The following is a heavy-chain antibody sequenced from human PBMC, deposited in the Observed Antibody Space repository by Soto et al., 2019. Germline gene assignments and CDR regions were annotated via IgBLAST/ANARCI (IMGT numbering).Heavy chain of an antibody. J-gene: IGHJ4*02. Sequence: GGSLRLSCAASGFTFSSYAMHWVRQAPGKGLEWVAGISYDGSNKYYADSVKGRFTISRDNSKNTLYLQMNSLRAEDSAVYYCAREMYYYGSGSYFDYWGQGTLVTVSS. D-gene: IGHD3-10*01. CDR1: GFTFSSYA. CDR2: ISYDGSNK. CDR3: AREMYYYGSGSYFDY. V-gene: IGHV3-30-3*01.